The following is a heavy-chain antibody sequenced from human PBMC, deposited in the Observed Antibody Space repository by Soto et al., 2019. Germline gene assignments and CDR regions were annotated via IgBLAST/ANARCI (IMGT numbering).Heavy chain of an antibody. Sequence: GGSLRLSCAASGFTFSSDAMSWVRQAPGKGLEWVSAISGSGGSTYYADSVKGRFTISRDNSKNTLYLQMNSLRAEDTAVYYCGKQGGSSYYLDYWGQGTLVTVSS. D-gene: IGHD1-26*01. CDR1: GFTFSSDA. J-gene: IGHJ4*02. CDR3: GKQGGSSYYLDY. CDR2: ISGSGGST. V-gene: IGHV3-23*01.